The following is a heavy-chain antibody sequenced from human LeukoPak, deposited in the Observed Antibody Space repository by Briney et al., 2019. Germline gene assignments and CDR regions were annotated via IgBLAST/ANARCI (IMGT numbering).Heavy chain of an antibody. D-gene: IGHD3-10*01. CDR1: GGSISSYY. CDR2: IYTSGST. CDR3: ARDGPGLWFGELEDYYYGMDV. V-gene: IGHV4-4*07. Sequence: PSETLSLTCTVYGGSISSYYWSWIRQPAGKGLEWIGRIYTSGSTNYNPSLKSRVTMSVDTSKKQFSLKLSSVTAADTAVYYCARDGPGLWFGELEDYYYGMDVWGQGTTVTVSS. J-gene: IGHJ6*02.